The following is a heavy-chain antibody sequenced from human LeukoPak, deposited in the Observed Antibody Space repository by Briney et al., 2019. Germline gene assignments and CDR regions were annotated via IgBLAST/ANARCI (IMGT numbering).Heavy chain of an antibody. V-gene: IGHV1-18*01. D-gene: IGHD5-18*01. CDR2: ISAYNGNT. CDR3: AGRITGYSSGYVF. Sequence: GASVKVSCKASGYTFTSYGISWVRQAPGQGLEWMGWISAYNGNTNYAQKLQDRFTMTTDASTSTVYMELRSLRSDDTAIYYCAGRITGYSSGYVFWGQGTLVTVSS. CDR1: GYTFTSYG. J-gene: IGHJ4*02.